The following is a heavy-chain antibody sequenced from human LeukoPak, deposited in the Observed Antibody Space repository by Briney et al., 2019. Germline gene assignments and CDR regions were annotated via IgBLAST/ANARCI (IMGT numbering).Heavy chain of an antibody. CDR1: GYSISSGYY. J-gene: IGHJ4*02. Sequence: PSETLSLTCTVSGYSISSGYYWGWIRPPPGKGLEWIGSIHHSGNTYYTPSLKRRVTISVDTSKNQFSLKLSSVTAADTAVYYCARIGGSYHYGYFFDYWGQGTLVTVSS. CDR3: ARIGGSYHYGYFFDY. V-gene: IGHV4-38-2*02. D-gene: IGHD1-26*01. CDR2: IHHSGNT.